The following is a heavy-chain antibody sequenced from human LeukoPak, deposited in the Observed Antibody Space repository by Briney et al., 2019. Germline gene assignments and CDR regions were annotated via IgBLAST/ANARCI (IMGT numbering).Heavy chain of an antibody. J-gene: IGHJ5*02. D-gene: IGHD2-15*01. CDR1: GFTFSSYS. Sequence: GGSLRLSCAASGFTFSSYSMNCVRHAPGKGVEWVSYISSSSITIYYADSVKGRFTISRDNAKNSLYLQINSLRAEDTAVYYCARDVSDGSLAWGQGTLVTVSS. CDR3: ARDVSDGSLA. CDR2: ISSSSITI. V-gene: IGHV3-48*01.